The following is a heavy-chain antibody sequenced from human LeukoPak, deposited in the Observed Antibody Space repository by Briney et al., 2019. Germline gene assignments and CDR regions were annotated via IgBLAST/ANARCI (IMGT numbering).Heavy chain of an antibody. Sequence: GGSLRLSCAASGFSFSTYWMHWVRQAPGRGLVWVSRINSDGSSTTYADSVKGRFTLSRDNPKNTLYLQMNSLRAEDTAVYYCALGTKPLSYHFFDYWGQGALVTVSS. D-gene: IGHD1-7*01. J-gene: IGHJ4*02. V-gene: IGHV3-74*03. CDR3: ALGTKPLSYHFFDY. CDR1: GFSFSTYW. CDR2: INSDGSST.